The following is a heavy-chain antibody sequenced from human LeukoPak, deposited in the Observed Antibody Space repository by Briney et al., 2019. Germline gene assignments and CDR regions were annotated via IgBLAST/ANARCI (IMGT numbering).Heavy chain of an antibody. J-gene: IGHJ4*02. D-gene: IGHD3-10*01. CDR2: IKQDGSEK. V-gene: IGHV3-7*03. CDR3: ARVFGAMVRGVIARLSFDY. CDR1: GFTFSSYW. Sequence: GGSLRLSCAASGFTFSSYWMSWVRQAPGKGLEWGANIKQDGSEKYYVDSVKGRFTISRDNAKKSVNLQMNSLRAEDTAVYYCARVFGAMVRGVIARLSFDYWGLGTLVTVSS.